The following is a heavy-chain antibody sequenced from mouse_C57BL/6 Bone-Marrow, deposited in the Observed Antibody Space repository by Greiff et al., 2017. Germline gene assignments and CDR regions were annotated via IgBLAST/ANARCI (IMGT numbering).Heavy chain of an antibody. Sequence: VQLQQSGAELARPGASVKLSCKASGYTFTSYGISGVKQRTGQGLEWIGEIYPRSGNTYYNEKFKGKATLTADKSSSTAYMELRSLTSEDSAVYFCARDYYGSDWYFDVWGTGTTVTVSS. CDR1: GYTFTSYG. CDR2: IYPRSGNT. D-gene: IGHD1-1*01. J-gene: IGHJ1*03. CDR3: ARDYYGSDWYFDV. V-gene: IGHV1-81*01.